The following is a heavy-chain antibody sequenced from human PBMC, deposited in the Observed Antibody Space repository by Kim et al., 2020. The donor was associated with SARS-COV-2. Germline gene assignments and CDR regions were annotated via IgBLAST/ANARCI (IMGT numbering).Heavy chain of an antibody. Sequence: GGSLRLSCAASGFTFSSYWMSWVRQAPGKGLEWVANIKQDGSEKYYVDSVKGRFTISRDNAKNSLYLQMNSLRAEDTAVYYCARDVRYYYGSGSYSGYYYYGMDVWGQGTTVTVSS. CDR1: GFTFSSYW. J-gene: IGHJ6*02. CDR2: IKQDGSEK. D-gene: IGHD3-10*01. CDR3: ARDVRYYYGSGSYSGYYYYGMDV. V-gene: IGHV3-7*01.